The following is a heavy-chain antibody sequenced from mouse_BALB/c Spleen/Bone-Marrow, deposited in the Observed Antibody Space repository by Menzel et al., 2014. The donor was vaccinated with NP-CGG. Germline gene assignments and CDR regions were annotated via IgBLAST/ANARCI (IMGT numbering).Heavy chain of an antibody. Sequence: EVKVVESGPSLVKPSQTLSLTCSVTGDSITSSYWYWIRKFPGNKLEYMGYISYSGNAYYNPSLKSRISLTRDTSKNQYYLQLNSVTTEDTATYFCARGNGYHFDYWGQGTTLTVSS. CDR1: GDSITSSY. V-gene: IGHV3-8*02. CDR2: ISYSGNA. CDR3: ARGNGYHFDY. J-gene: IGHJ2*01. D-gene: IGHD1-2*01.